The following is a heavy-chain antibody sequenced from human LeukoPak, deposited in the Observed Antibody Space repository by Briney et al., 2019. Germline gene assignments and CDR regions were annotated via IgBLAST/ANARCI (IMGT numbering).Heavy chain of an antibody. CDR2: IYYSGST. V-gene: IGHV4-59*01. CDR1: GVSISSYY. D-gene: IGHD6-13*01. J-gene: IGHJ4*02. Sequence: SETLSLTCTVSGVSISSYYWSWIRQPPGKGLEWIGYIYYSGSTNYNPSLKSRVTISVDTPKNQFSLKLSSVTAADTAVYYCASASSSWWNYFDYWGQGTLVTVSS. CDR3: ASASSSWWNYFDY.